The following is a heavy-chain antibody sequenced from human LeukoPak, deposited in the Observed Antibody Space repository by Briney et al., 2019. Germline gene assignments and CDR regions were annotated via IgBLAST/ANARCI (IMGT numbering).Heavy chain of an antibody. V-gene: IGHV3-7*01. J-gene: IGHJ4*02. Sequence: GGSLRLSCAASGFTFSSYWMTWVRQAPGKGLEWVANIKQDGSKKYYGDSVKGRYTISRDNAKNSLYLQMNSLRAEDTAVYYCAGGRDVYRYWGQGTLVTVSS. D-gene: IGHD5-24*01. CDR1: GFTFSSYW. CDR3: AGGRDVYRY. CDR2: IKQDGSKK.